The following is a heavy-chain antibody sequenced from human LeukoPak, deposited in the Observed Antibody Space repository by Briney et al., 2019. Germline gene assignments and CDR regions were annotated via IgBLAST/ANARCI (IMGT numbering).Heavy chain of an antibody. V-gene: IGHV3-23*01. J-gene: IGHJ4*02. CDR2: ISDSGGGT. Sequence: GGSLRLSCAASGFSFSNAWMNWVRQAPGKGLEWVSGISDSGGGTYYADSVKGRFTISRDNSKNTLYLQMNSLRAEDTAVYYCAKLPGRAADYWGQGTLVTVSS. CDR1: GFSFSNAW. CDR3: AKLPGRAADY.